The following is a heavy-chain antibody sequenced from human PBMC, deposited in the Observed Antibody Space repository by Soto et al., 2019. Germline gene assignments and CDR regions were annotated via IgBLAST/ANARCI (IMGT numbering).Heavy chain of an antibody. CDR1: GYTFTNYA. CDR3: ARGFPLWFDY. Sequence: ASVKVSCKASGYTFTNYAIQWVRQAPGQRLEWMGWINAGNGNTKYSQKFQGRVTITRDTSASTAYMELSSLRSEDTAVYYCARGFPLWFDYWGQGTLVTVSS. CDR2: INAGNGNT. J-gene: IGHJ5*01. D-gene: IGHD3-16*02. V-gene: IGHV1-3*01.